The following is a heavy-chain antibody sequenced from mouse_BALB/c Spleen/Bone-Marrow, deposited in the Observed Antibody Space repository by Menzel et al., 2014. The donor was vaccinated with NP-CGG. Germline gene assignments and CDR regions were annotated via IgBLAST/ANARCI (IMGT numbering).Heavy chain of an antibody. CDR3: ARNGNYGAWFAY. Sequence: EVQLQQSGAELVKPGASVKLSCTASGFNIKDTYMHWVKQRPEQGLEWIGRIDPANGNTKYDPKFQGKATITADTSSNTASLQLSSLTSEDTAVYYCARNGNYGAWFAYWGQGTLVTVSA. V-gene: IGHV14-3*02. CDR1: GFNIKDTY. D-gene: IGHD2-1*01. J-gene: IGHJ3*01. CDR2: IDPANGNT.